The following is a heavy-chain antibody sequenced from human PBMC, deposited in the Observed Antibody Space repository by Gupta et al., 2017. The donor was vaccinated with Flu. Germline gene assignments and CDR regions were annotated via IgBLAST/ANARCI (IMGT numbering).Heavy chain of an antibody. CDR2: IYTSGST. Sequence: QVQLQESGPGLVQPSQTLSLTCTVSGGSISSGSYYWSWIRQPAGKGLEWIGRIYTSGSTNYNPSLKSRVTISVDTSKNQFSLKLSSVTAADTAVYYCASGESASGWYPGYFDYWGQGTLVTVSS. CDR1: GGSISSGSYY. V-gene: IGHV4-61*02. J-gene: IGHJ4*02. D-gene: IGHD6-19*01. CDR3: ASGESASGWYPGYFDY.